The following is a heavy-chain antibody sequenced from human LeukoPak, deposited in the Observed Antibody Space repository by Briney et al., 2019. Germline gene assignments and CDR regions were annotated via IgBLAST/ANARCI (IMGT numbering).Heavy chain of an antibody. CDR1: GGSFSGYY. J-gene: IGHJ4*02. V-gene: IGHV4-34*01. Sequence: KPSETLSLTCAVYGGSFSGYYWSWIRQPPGKGLEWIGEINHSGSTNYNPSLKSRVTISVDTSKNQFSLKLSSVTAAGTAVYYCARGIRSYYDSSGIYYFDCWGQGTLVTVSS. CDR3: ARGIRSYYDSSGIYYFDC. CDR2: INHSGST. D-gene: IGHD3-22*01.